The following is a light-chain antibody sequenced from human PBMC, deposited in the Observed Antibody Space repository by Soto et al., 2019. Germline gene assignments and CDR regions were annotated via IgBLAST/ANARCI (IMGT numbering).Light chain of an antibody. V-gene: IGLV3-21*02. CDR1: NIGRKS. Sequence: SYELTQPPSVSVAQGQTARITRGGNNIGRKSVHWYQQKPGQAPVLVVYDDSDRPSGIPERFSGSNSGNTAALTISRVEAGDVADYYSQMWDSSSDHYVFGTGTKVTVL. CDR3: QMWDSSSDHYV. CDR2: DDS. J-gene: IGLJ1*01.